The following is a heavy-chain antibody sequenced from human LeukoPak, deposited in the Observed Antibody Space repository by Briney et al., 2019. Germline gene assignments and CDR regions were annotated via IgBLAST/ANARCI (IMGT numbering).Heavy chain of an antibody. CDR3: ARSYYYYYCMDV. CDR1: GGSISSGDYC. Sequence: SETLSLTCTVSGGSISSGDYCWSWIRQPPGKGLEWIGYIYYSGSTYYNPSLKSRVTISVDTSKNQFSLKLSSVTAADTAVYYCARSYYYYYCMDVWGQGTTVTVSS. J-gene: IGHJ6*02. V-gene: IGHV4-30-4*01. CDR2: IYYSGST.